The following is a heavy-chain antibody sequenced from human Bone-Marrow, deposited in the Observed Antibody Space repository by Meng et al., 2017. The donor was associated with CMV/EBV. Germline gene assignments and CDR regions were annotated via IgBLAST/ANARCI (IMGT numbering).Heavy chain of an antibody. CDR3: ERTVGAIESDY. Sequence: GESLKISCAASGFTFSSYAMHWVRQAPGKGLEWVAVISYDGSNKYYADSVKGRFTISRDNSKNTLYLQMNSLRAEDTAVYYCERTVGAIESDYWGQGTLGTVSS. V-gene: IGHV3-30*04. D-gene: IGHD1-26*01. CDR2: ISYDGSNK. J-gene: IGHJ4*02. CDR1: GFTFSSYA.